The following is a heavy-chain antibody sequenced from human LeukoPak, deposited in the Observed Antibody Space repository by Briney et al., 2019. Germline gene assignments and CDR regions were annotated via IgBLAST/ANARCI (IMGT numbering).Heavy chain of an antibody. D-gene: IGHD3-10*01. J-gene: IGHJ4*02. CDR2: IDTNTGTP. V-gene: IGHV7-4-1*02. CDR1: GGTFSSYA. Sequence: ASVKVSCKASGGTFSSYAISWVRQAPGQGLEWMGWIDTNTGTPTYVQGFTGRFVFSLDTSVSTAHLQISSLKAEDTAVYYCARLGEVTSSPFDHRGQGTLVTVSS. CDR3: ARLGEVTSSPFDH.